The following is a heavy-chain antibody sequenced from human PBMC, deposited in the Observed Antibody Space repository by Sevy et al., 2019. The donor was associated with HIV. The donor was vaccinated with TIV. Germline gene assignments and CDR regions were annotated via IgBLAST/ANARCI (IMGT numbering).Heavy chain of an antibody. D-gene: IGHD3-22*01. CDR3: ASGKPSYYYDSSGYYYCDY. CDR2: IIPIFGTA. CDR1: GGTFSSYA. J-gene: IGHJ4*02. Sequence: ASVKVSCKASGGTFSSYAISWVRQAPGQGLEWMGGIIPIFGTANYAQKFQGRVTITADESTSKAYMELSSLRSEDTAVYYCASGKPSYYYDSSGYYYCDYWGQGTLVTVSS. V-gene: IGHV1-69*13.